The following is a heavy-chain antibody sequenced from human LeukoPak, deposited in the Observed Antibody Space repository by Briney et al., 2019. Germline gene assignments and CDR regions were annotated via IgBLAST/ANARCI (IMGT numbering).Heavy chain of an antibody. CDR3: ARRRDGYNAVRAFDY. D-gene: IGHD5-12*01. J-gene: IGHJ4*02. V-gene: IGHV4-34*01. CDR2: INHSGST. Sequence: SETLSLTCAVYGGSFSGYYWSWIRQSPGKGLEWIGEINHSGSTNYNPSLKSRVTISVDTSKNQFSLKLSSVTAADTAVYYCARRRDGYNAVRAFDYWGQGTLVTVSS. CDR1: GGSFSGYY.